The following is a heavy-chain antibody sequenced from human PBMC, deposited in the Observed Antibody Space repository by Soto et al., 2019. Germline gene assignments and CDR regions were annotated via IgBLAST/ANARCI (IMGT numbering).Heavy chain of an antibody. Sequence: GASVKVSCKASGYTFTGYYMHWVRQAPGQGLEWMGWINPNSGGTNYAQKFQGWVTMTRDTSIGTAYMELSRLRSDDTAVYYCARGVRFGELEESLDYWGQGTLVTVSS. CDR1: GYTFTGYY. V-gene: IGHV1-2*04. D-gene: IGHD3-16*01. CDR2: INPNSGGT. J-gene: IGHJ4*02. CDR3: ARGVRFGELEESLDY.